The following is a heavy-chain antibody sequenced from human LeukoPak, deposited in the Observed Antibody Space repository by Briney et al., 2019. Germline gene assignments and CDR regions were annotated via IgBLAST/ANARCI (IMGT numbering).Heavy chain of an antibody. CDR2: ISGSGART. V-gene: IGHV3-23*01. J-gene: IGHJ4*02. CDR3: ARDPGGSYFDY. CDR1: GFTFSSYA. D-gene: IGHD3-10*01. Sequence: GGSLRLSCAASGFTFSSYAMSWVRQAPGKGLEWVSAISGSGARTYYADSVKGRFTISRDNSKNTLYLQMNSLRAEDTAVYYCARDPGGSYFDYWGQGTLVTVSS.